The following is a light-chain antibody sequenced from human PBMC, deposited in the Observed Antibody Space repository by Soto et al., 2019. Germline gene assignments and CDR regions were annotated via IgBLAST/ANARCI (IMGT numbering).Light chain of an antibody. J-gene: IGLJ1*01. Sequence: QSVLTQPTSVPGSPGQSITISCTGTSSDVGGYNYVSWYQQHPGKAPKLLIYEVSNRPSGASNRFSGSKSGNTASLTISGLQAEDEADYYCSSYISSSSPYVFGTGTKVTVL. CDR2: EVS. V-gene: IGLV2-14*01. CDR3: SSYISSSSPYV. CDR1: SSDVGGYNY.